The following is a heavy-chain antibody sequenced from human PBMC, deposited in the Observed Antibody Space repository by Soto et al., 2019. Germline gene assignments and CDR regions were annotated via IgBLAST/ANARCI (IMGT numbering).Heavy chain of an antibody. CDR1: GFSFSDYF. CDR3: ARENSQNYRTPAASSWFHP. J-gene: IGHJ5*02. CDR2: INPSGDSR. Sequence: ASVKVSCKASGFSFSDYFMHWVRQAPGQGLEWMGIINPSGDSRNYAQKFQGRVTITRDTSTSTVYMDLSSLRYEDTAVYYCARENSQNYRTPAASSWFHPWGQGTPVTVSS. V-gene: IGHV1-46*01. D-gene: IGHD2-15*01.